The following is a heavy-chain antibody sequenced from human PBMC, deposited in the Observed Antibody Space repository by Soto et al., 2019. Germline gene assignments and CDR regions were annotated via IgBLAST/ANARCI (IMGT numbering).Heavy chain of an antibody. CDR2: ITADGGT. D-gene: IGHD2-15*01. V-gene: IGHV3-23*01. CDR3: APHVSCSGGSCQYDAFAI. CDR1: EFTVSGHA. J-gene: IGHJ3*02. Sequence: EVQVLESGGGLVQPGGSLRLSCEGSEFTVSGHAMTWIRQAPGKGPEWVSTITADGGTYYADSVKGRFAMSRDTSENTWDLQMNSLGAEDTAAYYCAPHVSCSGGSCQYDAFAIRGQGTMVTVSS.